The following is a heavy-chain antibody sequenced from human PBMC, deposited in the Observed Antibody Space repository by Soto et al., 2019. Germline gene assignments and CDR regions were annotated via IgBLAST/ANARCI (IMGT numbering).Heavy chain of an antibody. D-gene: IGHD1-26*01. CDR2: IWYDGGSK. CDR3: ARVRGGATGDFES. J-gene: IGHJ4*02. Sequence: QVQLVESGGGVVQPGRSLRLACAASGFTCSSYGLHWVRQAPGKGLELVALIWYDGGSKSYADSVKGRFTISRDNSNNTLNLHMNSLIAEDTAVYYCARVRGGATGDFESWGQGTLVTVSS. CDR1: GFTCSSYG. V-gene: IGHV3-33*01.